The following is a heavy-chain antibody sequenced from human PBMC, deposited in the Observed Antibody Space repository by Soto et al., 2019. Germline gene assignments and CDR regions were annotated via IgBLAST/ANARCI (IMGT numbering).Heavy chain of an antibody. CDR3: ARPGYGWGSYYLGALAI. V-gene: IGHV4-34*01. CDR1: GGSFSGYY. D-gene: IGHD3-10*01. Sequence: SETLSLTCAVYGGSFSGYYWSWIRQPPGKGLEWIGEINQSGSTNYNPSLKSRVTISVDTSKNQFSLELSSVTAADTAVYYCARPGYGWGSYYLGALAICGQGSMV. CDR2: INQSGST. J-gene: IGHJ3*02.